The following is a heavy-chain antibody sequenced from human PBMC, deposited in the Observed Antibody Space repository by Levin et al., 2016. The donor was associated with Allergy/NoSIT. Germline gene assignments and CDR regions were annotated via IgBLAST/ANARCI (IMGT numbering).Heavy chain of an antibody. Sequence: SETLSLTCTVSGGSISQYYWSWIRQPPGKGLEWIGYIYYSGTTNYNPSLKSRVTISIDTSKNQFSLKLSSVTAADTAVYYCARGVATAIHSNWYFDLWGRGTLVTVSS. CDR1: GGSISQYY. CDR3: ARGVATAIHSNWYFDL. D-gene: IGHD2-21*02. CDR2: IYYSGTT. J-gene: IGHJ2*01. V-gene: IGHV4-59*01.